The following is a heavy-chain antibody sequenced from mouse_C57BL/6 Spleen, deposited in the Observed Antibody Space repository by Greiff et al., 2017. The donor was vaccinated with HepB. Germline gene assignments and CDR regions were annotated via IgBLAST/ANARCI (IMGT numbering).Heavy chain of an antibody. CDR1: GYTFTSYW. V-gene: IGHV1-55*01. Sequence: QVQLQQPGAELVKPGASVKMSCKASGYTFTSYWITWVKQRPGQGLEWIGDIYPGSGSTNYNEKFKSKATLTVDTSSSTAYMQLSSLTSEDSAVYDCAREREIYYYAMDYWGQGTSVTVSS. J-gene: IGHJ4*01. CDR2: IYPGSGST. CDR3: AREREIYYYAMDY.